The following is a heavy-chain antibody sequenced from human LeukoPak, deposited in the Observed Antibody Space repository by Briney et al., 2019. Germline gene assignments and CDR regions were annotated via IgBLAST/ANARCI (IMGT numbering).Heavy chain of an antibody. V-gene: IGHV5-51*01. CDR2: IYPGDSDT. CDR1: GYSFTSYW. CDR3: ARSRTMYYYGSSGYYYVDVYFDY. Sequence: GESLKISCKGSGYSFTSYWIGWVRQMPGKGLEWMGIIYPGDSDTRYSPSFQGQVTISADKPISTAYLQWSSLKASDTAMYYCARSRTMYYYGSSGYYYVDVYFDYWGQGTLVTVSS. J-gene: IGHJ4*02. D-gene: IGHD3-22*01.